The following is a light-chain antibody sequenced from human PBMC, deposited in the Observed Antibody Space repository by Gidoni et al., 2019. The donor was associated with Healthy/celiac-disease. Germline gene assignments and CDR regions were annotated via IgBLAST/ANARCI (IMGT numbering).Light chain of an antibody. CDR2: DAS. Sequence: EIVFTQSPATLSLSPGERATLSCSASQSVSSYLAWYKQKPGQAPRLLIYDASNRATGIPARFSGSGSGTDFTLTIRSLEPEDFAVYYCQQRSNWPLTFGGGTKVEIK. V-gene: IGKV3-11*01. CDR1: QSVSSY. J-gene: IGKJ4*01. CDR3: QQRSNWPLT.